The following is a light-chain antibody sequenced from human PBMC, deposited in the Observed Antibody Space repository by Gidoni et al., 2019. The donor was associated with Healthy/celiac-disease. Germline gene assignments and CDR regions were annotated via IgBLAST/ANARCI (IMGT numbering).Light chain of an antibody. V-gene: IGKV4-1*01. Sequence: DIVMTQSPDSLAVSLGERATINCKSRQSVLYSSNNKNYLAWYQQKPGQPPKLLIYWASTRESGVPDRFSGGGSGTDFTLTISSLQAEDVAVYYCQQYYSTPPTFGGGTKVEIK. CDR3: QQYYSTPPT. J-gene: IGKJ4*01. CDR2: WAS. CDR1: QSVLYSSNNKNY.